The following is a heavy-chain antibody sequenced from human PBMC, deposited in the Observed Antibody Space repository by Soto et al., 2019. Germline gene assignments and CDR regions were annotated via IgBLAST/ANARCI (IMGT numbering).Heavy chain of an antibody. J-gene: IGHJ6*02. CDR3: ARDQAYSSGWDDDYYYYGMDV. V-gene: IGHV4-59*01. Sequence: SETLSLTCTVSGGSISSYYWSWIRQPPGKGLEWIGYIYYSGSTNYNPSLKSPVTISVDTSKNQFSLKLSSVTAADTAVYYCARDQAYSSGWDDDYYYYGMDVWGQGTTVTVSS. CDR2: IYYSGST. D-gene: IGHD6-19*01. CDR1: GGSISSYY.